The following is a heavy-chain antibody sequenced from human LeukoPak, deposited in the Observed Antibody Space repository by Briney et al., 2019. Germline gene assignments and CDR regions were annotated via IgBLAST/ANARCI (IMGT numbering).Heavy chain of an antibody. D-gene: IGHD5-24*01. CDR3: ARETFTIPFDY. Sequence: PGRSLRLSCAASGFTFDDYAMHWVRQAPGKGLEWVSVMYPGGSTHYADSVRGRFTISRDNSKNTVYLHTNSLRVDDTAVYYCARETFTIPFDYWGQGTLVTVSS. CDR2: MYPGGST. J-gene: IGHJ4*02. CDR1: GFTFDDYA. V-gene: IGHV3-53*01.